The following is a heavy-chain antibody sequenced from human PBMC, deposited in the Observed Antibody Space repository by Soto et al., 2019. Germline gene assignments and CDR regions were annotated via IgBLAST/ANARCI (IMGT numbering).Heavy chain of an antibody. D-gene: IGHD5-12*01. V-gene: IGHV3-15*01. Sequence: EVQLVESGGGLVKPGGSLRLSCAASGFTFSNAWMSWVRQAPGKGLEWVGRIKSKTDGGTTDYAAPVKGRFTISRDDSKNTLYLQMNSLTTEDTAVYYCTFRGGYNSEFAYYYYGMDVWGQGTTVTVSS. J-gene: IGHJ6*02. CDR3: TFRGGYNSEFAYYYYGMDV. CDR1: GFTFSNAW. CDR2: IKSKTDGGTT.